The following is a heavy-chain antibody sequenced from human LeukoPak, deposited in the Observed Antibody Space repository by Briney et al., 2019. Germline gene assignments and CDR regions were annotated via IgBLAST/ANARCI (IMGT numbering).Heavy chain of an antibody. V-gene: IGHV4-38-2*02. Sequence: SETLSLTCTVSGYSISSGYYWGWIRQPPGKGLEWIGSIYHSGSTYYNPSLKSRVTISVDTSKNQFSLKLSSVTAADTAVYYCARARGQQPGEFDYWGQGTLVTVSS. CDR2: IYHSGST. D-gene: IGHD6-13*01. CDR1: GYSISSGYY. J-gene: IGHJ4*02. CDR3: ARARGQQPGEFDY.